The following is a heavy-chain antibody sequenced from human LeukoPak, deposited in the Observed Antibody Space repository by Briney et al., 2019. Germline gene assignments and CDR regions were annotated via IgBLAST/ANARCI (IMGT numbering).Heavy chain of an antibody. V-gene: IGHV3-48*04. D-gene: IGHD5-12*01. CDR1: GFTFSSCS. J-gene: IGHJ4*02. CDR3: ARFSGYDSGELGEYYFDY. CDR2: ISNSSSTI. Sequence: GGSLRLSCAASGFTFSSCSLNWVRQPPGKGLEWVSYISNSSSTIYNAASVKGRFTISRDNAKNSLYLQMNSLRAEDTAVYYCARFSGYDSGELGEYYFDYWGQGTLVTVSS.